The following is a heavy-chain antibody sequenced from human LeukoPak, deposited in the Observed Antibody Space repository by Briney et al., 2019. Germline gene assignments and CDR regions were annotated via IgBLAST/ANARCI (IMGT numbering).Heavy chain of an antibody. V-gene: IGHV1-18*01. Sequence: GASVKVSCKASGYTFTSYGISWVRQAPGQGLEWMGWISAYNGNTNYAQKLQGRVTMTTDTSTSTAYMELRSLRSDDTAVYYCAIQLAAAGLSYFDYWGQGTLVTVSS. J-gene: IGHJ4*02. CDR2: ISAYNGNT. CDR1: GYTFTSYG. CDR3: AIQLAAAGLSYFDY. D-gene: IGHD6-13*01.